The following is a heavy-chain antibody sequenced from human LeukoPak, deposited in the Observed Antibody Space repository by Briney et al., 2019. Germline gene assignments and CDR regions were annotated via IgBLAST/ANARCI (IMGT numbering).Heavy chain of an antibody. CDR3: ARQPYGDFDY. V-gene: IGHV4-39*07. Sequence: SETLSLTCTVSGGSISSSSYYWGWIRQPPGKGLEWIGSIYYSGSTYYNPSLKSRVTISVDTSKNQFSLKLSSVIAADTAVYYCARQPYGDFDYWGQGTLVTVSS. J-gene: IGHJ4*02. CDR1: GGSISSSSYY. CDR2: IYYSGST. D-gene: IGHD4-17*01.